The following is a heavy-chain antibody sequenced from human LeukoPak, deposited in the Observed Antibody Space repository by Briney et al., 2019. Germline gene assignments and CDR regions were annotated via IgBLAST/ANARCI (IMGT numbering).Heavy chain of an antibody. CDR1: GYTFTGYY. V-gene: IGHV1-2*02. Sequence: GASMKVSCKASGYTFTGYYMHWVRQAPGQGLEWMGWINPNSGGTNYAQKFQGRATMTRDTSISTAYMELSRLRSDDTAVYYCARSVYPHDAFDIWGQGTMVTVSS. J-gene: IGHJ3*02. CDR2: INPNSGGT. CDR3: ARSVYPHDAFDI. D-gene: IGHD3-16*01.